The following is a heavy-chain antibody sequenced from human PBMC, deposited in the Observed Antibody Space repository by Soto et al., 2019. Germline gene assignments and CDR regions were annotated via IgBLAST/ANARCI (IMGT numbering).Heavy chain of an antibody. J-gene: IGHJ5*02. CDR3: ARDARASFDGFDP. CDR1: GGTFSSYT. V-gene: IGHV1-69*08. CDR2: IIPILGIA. Sequence: QVQLVQSGAEVKKPGSSVKVSCKASGGTFSSYTISWVRQAPGQRLEWMGRIIPILGIANYAQRFQGRVTITADKSTSTAYMELSSLRSEDTAVYYCARDARASFDGFDPWGQGTLVTVSS. D-gene: IGHD3-9*01.